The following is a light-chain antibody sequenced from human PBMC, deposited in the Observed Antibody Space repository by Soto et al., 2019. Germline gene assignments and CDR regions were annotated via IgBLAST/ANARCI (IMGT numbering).Light chain of an antibody. CDR1: QSVSRS. CDR2: DAS. Sequence: EIVLTQSPATLSLSPGERGTLSCRASQSVSRSLAWYQQKPGQAPRLLIYDASNRATGIPARFSGSGSGTDFILTISSLEPEDFAVYYCQQRSSWPRTFGQGTKVEIK. J-gene: IGKJ1*01. CDR3: QQRSSWPRT. V-gene: IGKV3-11*01.